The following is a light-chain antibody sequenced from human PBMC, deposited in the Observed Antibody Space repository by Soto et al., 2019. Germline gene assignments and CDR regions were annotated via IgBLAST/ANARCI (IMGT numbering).Light chain of an antibody. CDR3: QQRRNWPPV. J-gene: IGKJ4*01. CDR1: QSVSSY. CDR2: DAS. Sequence: EIVLTQSPATLSLSPGERATLSCRASQSVSSYLAWYQQKPGQAPRLLIYDASNRATGIPARFSGSGSGTDFTLTISGLEPEDFAVYYCQQRRNWPPVFGGGTKLEIK. V-gene: IGKV3-11*01.